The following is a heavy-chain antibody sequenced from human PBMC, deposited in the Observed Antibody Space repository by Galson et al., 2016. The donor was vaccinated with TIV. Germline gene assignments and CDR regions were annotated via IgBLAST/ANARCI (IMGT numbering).Heavy chain of an antibody. Sequence: SLRLSCATSGFTFSRYGMHWVRQAPGKGLEWVAVIWYDGKNRDYADSVKGRFTISGDNSKNTLYLHMNSLRVEDTAVYYCARMFGLDSGYDAWGQGTLVTVSS. V-gene: IGHV3-33*01. CDR1: GFTFSRYG. J-gene: IGHJ5*02. CDR3: ARMFGLDSGYDA. CDR2: IWYDGKNR. D-gene: IGHD5-12*01.